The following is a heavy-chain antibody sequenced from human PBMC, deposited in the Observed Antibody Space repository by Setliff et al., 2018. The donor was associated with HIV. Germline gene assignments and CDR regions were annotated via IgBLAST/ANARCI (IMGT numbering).Heavy chain of an antibody. Sequence: SVKISCKASGGTFSSYAISWVRQAPGQGLEWMGGIIPILGIANYAQKFQGRVTITADESTRTGYMELRSLQSEDTAVYYCARGTNYYDSHSFPQYYYNAMDVWGQGTTVTVSS. CDR3: ARGTNYYDSHSFPQYYYNAMDV. V-gene: IGHV1-69*10. J-gene: IGHJ6*02. CDR1: GGTFSSYA. CDR2: IIPILGIA. D-gene: IGHD3-10*01.